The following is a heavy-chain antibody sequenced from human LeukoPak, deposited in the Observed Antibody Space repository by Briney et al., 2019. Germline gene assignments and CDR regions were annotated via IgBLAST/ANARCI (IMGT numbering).Heavy chain of an antibody. V-gene: IGHV1-18*01. CDR3: ARTLTVTTHGHGGDY. D-gene: IGHD4-17*01. Sequence: GASVKVSCKASGYTFSSYGISWVRQAPGQGLEWMGWISAYNGNTNYAQKLQGRVTMTRDTSTSTVYMELSSLRSEDTAVYYCARTLTVTTHGHGGDYWGQGTLVTVSS. CDR1: GYTFSSYG. CDR2: ISAYNGNT. J-gene: IGHJ4*02.